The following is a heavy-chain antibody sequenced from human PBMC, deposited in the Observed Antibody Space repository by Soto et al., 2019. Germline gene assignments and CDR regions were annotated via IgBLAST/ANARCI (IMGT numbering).Heavy chain of an antibody. Sequence: GGSLRLSCAASGFTFNSYEMNWVRQAPGKGLEWVSYISSSGSTIYYADSVKGRFTISRDNAKNSLYLQMNSLRAEDTAVYYCARDLGGMTRPVWGQGTLVTVSS. CDR1: GFTFNSYE. CDR2: ISSSGSTI. J-gene: IGHJ4*02. V-gene: IGHV3-48*03. CDR3: ARDLGGMTRPV. D-gene: IGHD1-1*01.